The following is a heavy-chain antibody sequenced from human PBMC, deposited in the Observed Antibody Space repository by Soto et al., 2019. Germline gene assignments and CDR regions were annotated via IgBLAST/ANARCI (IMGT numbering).Heavy chain of an antibody. D-gene: IGHD6-25*01. J-gene: IGHJ4*02. CDR2: ISSGSSTI. CDR1: GFRFNDYY. V-gene: IGHV3-11*01. CDR3: ATSSGALAASFPYYFDY. Sequence: QVQLVESGGGVVQPGRSLRLSCAAAGFRFNDYYMTWIRQAPGKGLEWVSYISSGSSTIYYAHSVKGRFTISRDNAKNSLYLQMNSLRAEDTAVYYCATSSGALAASFPYYFDYWGQGTLVTVSS.